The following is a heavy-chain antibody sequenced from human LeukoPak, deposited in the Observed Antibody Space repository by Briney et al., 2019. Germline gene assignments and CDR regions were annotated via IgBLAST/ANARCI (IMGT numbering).Heavy chain of an antibody. D-gene: IGHD3-9*01. CDR2: INPKSGGT. V-gene: IGHV1-2*02. J-gene: IGHJ6*03. CDR3: ARGYDILTYYYLDV. Sequence: ASVKVSCKASGYTFTGYYMHWVRQAPGQGLEWMGWINPKSGGTNYAQKFQGRVTMTRDTSISTAYMKLSRLRSDDTAVYYCARGYDILTYYYLDVWGKGTTVTVSS. CDR1: GYTFTGYY.